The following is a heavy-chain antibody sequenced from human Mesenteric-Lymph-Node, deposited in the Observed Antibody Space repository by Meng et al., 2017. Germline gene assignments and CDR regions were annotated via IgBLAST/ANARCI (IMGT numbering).Heavy chain of an antibody. D-gene: IGHD3-10*01. CDR3: AKKIDGSFPFDY. Sequence: GESLKISCAASGFTVSSTYMSWVRQGPGKGPEWVSVSYFSDDTYYGASVKGRFTNSRDNSKDTLYLQMNSLRAEDTAVYYCAKKIDGSFPFDYWGQGTLVTVSS. CDR2: SYFSDDT. V-gene: IGHV3-53*01. J-gene: IGHJ4*02. CDR1: GFTVSSTY.